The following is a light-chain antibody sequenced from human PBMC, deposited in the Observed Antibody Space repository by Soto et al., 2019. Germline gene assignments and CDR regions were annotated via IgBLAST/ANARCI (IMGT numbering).Light chain of an antibody. CDR1: QTVSRSY. CDR2: GAS. CDR3: QQYADSPLT. Sequence: DIVLTQSPGTLSLSPGERATLSCRASQTVSRSYLAWYQQKPGQAPRLLIYGASTRASGTPGRFSGSGSGTDFTLTISRLEPEDFAVYHCQQYADSPLTFGGGTKVEIK. V-gene: IGKV3-20*01. J-gene: IGKJ4*01.